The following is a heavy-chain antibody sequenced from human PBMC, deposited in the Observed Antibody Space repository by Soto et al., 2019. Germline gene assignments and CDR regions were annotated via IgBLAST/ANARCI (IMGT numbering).Heavy chain of an antibody. Sequence: PGGSLRLSCAASGFTFSSYAMNWVRQAPGKGLEWVSAISGSGGSTYYADSVKGRFTISRDNSKNTLYLQMNSLRAEDTAVHYCAKDLVRHCRSTSCRLYGMDVWGQGATVTVSS. CDR1: GFTFSSYA. CDR3: AKDLVRHCRSTSCRLYGMDV. J-gene: IGHJ6*02. D-gene: IGHD2-2*01. V-gene: IGHV3-23*01. CDR2: ISGSGGST.